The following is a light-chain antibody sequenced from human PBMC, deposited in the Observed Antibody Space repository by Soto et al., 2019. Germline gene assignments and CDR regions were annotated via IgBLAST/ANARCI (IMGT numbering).Light chain of an antibody. J-gene: IGKJ1*01. Sequence: EMVLTQSPGTLSLSPGERATLSCRASQSVSSNYLAWYQQKPGQAPRLLIYGASSRATGIPDRFSGSGSGAGFTLTISRLEPEDFAVYYCQQYGSSPRTFGQGTKVEIK. CDR2: GAS. CDR1: QSVSSNY. CDR3: QQYGSSPRT. V-gene: IGKV3-20*01.